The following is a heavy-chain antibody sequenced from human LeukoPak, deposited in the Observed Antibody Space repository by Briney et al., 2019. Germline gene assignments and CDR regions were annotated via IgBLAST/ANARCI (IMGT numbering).Heavy chain of an antibody. Sequence: SQTLSLTCTVSGGSISSGSYYWSWIRQPAGTGLEWIGRIYTSGSTNYNPSLKSRVTISVDTSKNQFSLKLSSVTAADTAVYYCAGLGYCSSTSCQFDYWGQGTLVTVSS. CDR2: IYTSGST. V-gene: IGHV4-61*02. CDR1: GGSISSGSYY. CDR3: AGLGYCSSTSCQFDY. J-gene: IGHJ4*02. D-gene: IGHD2-2*01.